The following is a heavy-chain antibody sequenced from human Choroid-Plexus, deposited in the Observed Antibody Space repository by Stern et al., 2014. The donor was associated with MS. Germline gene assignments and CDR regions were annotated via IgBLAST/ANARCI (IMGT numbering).Heavy chain of an antibody. CDR1: GFTFGSCA. D-gene: IGHD2/OR15-2a*01. J-gene: IGHJ5*02. V-gene: IGHV3-30*18. CDR3: AKDRQYLTYFFDH. Sequence: QVQLVESGGAVSNPGGPRGLSWEASGFTFGSCAIHWVRQPPGKGRGWVAGVSYDGSNKYYADSVKGRFTISRDNSQNTLYMQMSSLRPEDTAVYYCAKDRQYLTYFFDHWGQGSLVTVSS. CDR2: VSYDGSNK.